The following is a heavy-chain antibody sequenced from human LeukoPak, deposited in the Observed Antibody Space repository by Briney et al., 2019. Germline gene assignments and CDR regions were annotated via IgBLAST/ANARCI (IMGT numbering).Heavy chain of an antibody. CDR2: IYHSGST. CDR1: GGSISSSNW. Sequence: SETLSLTCAVSGGSISSSNWWSWVRQPPGKGLEWIGEIYHSGSTNYNPSLKSRVTISVDKSKNQFSLKLSFVTAADTAVYYCARAGPGSSGYYFGYWGQGTLVTVSS. J-gene: IGHJ4*02. D-gene: IGHD3-22*01. V-gene: IGHV4-4*02. CDR3: ARAGPGSSGYYFGY.